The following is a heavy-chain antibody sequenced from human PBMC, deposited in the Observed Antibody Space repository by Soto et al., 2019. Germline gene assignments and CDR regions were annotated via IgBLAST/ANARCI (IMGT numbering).Heavy chain of an antibody. J-gene: IGHJ3*02. V-gene: IGHV4-31*03. CDR2: IYYSGST. CDR3: ASYDYVWGSYRANDAFDI. D-gene: IGHD3-16*02. CDR1: SGSISSGGYY. Sequence: SETLSLTCTVSSGSISSGGYYWIWIRQHPGKGLEWIGYIYYSGSTYYNPSLKSRVTISVDTSKNQFSLKLSSVTAADTAVYYCASYDYVWGSYRANDAFDIWGQGTMVT.